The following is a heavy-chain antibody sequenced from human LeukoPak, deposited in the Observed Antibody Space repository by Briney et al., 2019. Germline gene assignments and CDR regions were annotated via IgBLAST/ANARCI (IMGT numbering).Heavy chain of an antibody. V-gene: IGHV3-48*03. CDR3: ARDLELVYYDSSAYDY. CDR1: GFTFSTYE. J-gene: IGHJ4*02. Sequence: GGSLRLSCAASGFTFSTYEMNWVRRAPGRGLEWVSYISGSGTTMYYADSVKGRFTISRDNARNTLYLQMNTLRAEDTAVYYCARDLELVYYDSSAYDYWGQGTLVTVSS. CDR2: ISGSGTTM. D-gene: IGHD3-22*01.